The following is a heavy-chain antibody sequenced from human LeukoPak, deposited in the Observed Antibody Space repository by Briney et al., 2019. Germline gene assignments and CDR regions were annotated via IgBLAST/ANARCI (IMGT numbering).Heavy chain of an antibody. J-gene: IGHJ3*02. CDR2: ISWNSGSI. CDR3: AKEAIIASAFDI. Sequence: PGGFLRLSCAASGFTFDDYAMHWVRQAPGKGLEWVSGISWNSGSIGYADSVKGRFTISRDNAKNSLYLRMNSLRAEDMALYYCAKEAIIASAFDIWGQGTMVTVSS. V-gene: IGHV3-9*03. CDR1: GFTFDDYA. D-gene: IGHD6-13*01.